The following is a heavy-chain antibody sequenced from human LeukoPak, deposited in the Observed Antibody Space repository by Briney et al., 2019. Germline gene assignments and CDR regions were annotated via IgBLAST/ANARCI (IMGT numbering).Heavy chain of an antibody. CDR1: GGSFSDYY. V-gene: IGHV4-34*01. D-gene: IGHD3/OR15-3a*01. Sequence: PSETLSLTCAVYGGSFSDYYWSWIRQPPGKGLEWIGEINHSGSPNYNPSLKSRVTISVDTSKNQFSLKLSSVTAADTAAYYCARQTGSGLFILPGGQGTLVTVSS. J-gene: IGHJ4*02. CDR3: ARQTGSGLFILP. CDR2: INHSGSP.